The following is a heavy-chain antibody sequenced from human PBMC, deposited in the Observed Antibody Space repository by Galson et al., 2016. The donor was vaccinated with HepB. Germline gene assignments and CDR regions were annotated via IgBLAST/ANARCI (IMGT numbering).Heavy chain of an antibody. CDR3: AKSRHATPIDFIFNR. Sequence: SLRLSCAVPGFTFSSYGMHWVRQAPGKGLEWVAVISDDGSSKYCVPSVKGRFSISRDNSKDMLYLQMDSLRPEDTAVYYCAKSRHATPIDFIFNRWGQGTLVTVSS. CDR2: ISDDGSSK. V-gene: IGHV3-30*18. D-gene: IGHD2-21*02. CDR1: GFTFSSYG. J-gene: IGHJ5*02.